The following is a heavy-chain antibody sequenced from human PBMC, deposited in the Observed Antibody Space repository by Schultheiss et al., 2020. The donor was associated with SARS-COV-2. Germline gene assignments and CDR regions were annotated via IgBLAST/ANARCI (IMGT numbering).Heavy chain of an antibody. CDR3: ARGLTGTTTRDY. CDR1: GGSISSYY. CDR2: IYYSGST. J-gene: IGHJ4*02. Sequence: SETLSLTCTVSGGSISSYYWSWIRQPPGKGLEWIGYIYYSGSTNYNPSLKSRVTISVDTSKNQFYLKLSSVTAADTAVYYCARGLTGTTTRDYWCQGTLITVSS. D-gene: IGHD1-7*01. V-gene: IGHV4-59*12.